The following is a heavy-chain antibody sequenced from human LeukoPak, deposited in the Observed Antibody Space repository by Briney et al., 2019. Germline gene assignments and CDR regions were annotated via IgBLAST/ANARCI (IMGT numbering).Heavy chain of an antibody. Sequence: GGSLRLSCAASGVTFSRYWMRWVRQAPGKGLEWVANIKQEGDETYYGDSVKGRFTISRDNAKNSVFLQMNSLRVEDTAVYYCHAYGYWGQGTLVTVSS. D-gene: IGHD3-10*01. CDR2: IKQEGDET. CDR3: HAYGY. V-gene: IGHV3-7*03. J-gene: IGHJ4*01. CDR1: GVTFSRYW.